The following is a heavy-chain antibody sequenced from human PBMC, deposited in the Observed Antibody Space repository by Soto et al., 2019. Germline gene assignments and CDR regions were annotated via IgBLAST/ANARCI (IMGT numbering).Heavy chain of an antibody. V-gene: IGHV4-39*07. Sequence: SETLSLTCTVSGGSISSSSYYWGWIRQPPGKGLEWIGSIYYSGSTYYNPSLKSRVTISVDTSKNQFSLILSSVTAADTAVYYCARDAYSNYYFDSWGQGTLVTVSS. D-gene: IGHD4-4*01. CDR2: IYYSGST. CDR1: GGSISSSSYY. J-gene: IGHJ4*02. CDR3: ARDAYSNYYFDS.